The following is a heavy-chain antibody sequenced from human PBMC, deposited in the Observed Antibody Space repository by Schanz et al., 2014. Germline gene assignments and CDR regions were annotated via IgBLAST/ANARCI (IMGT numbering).Heavy chain of an antibody. J-gene: IGHJ4*02. CDR1: GFTFSSYA. D-gene: IGHD3-22*01. Sequence: EVQLLESGGGLVQPGGSLRLSCAASGFTFSSYAMSWVRQAPGKGLECVSAISGSGGSTYYADSVKGRFTISRDNSKNTLFLQMNSLRVEDAAIYYCAKDISDTSGKDDYWGQGTLVTVSS. CDR3: AKDISDTSGKDDY. CDR2: ISGSGGST. V-gene: IGHV3-23*01.